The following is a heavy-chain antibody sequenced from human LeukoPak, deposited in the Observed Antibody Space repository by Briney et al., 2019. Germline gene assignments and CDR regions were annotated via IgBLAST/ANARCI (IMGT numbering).Heavy chain of an antibody. Sequence: PETLSLTCTVSGGSISSYYWSWIRQPPGKGLEWIGYSYYTASPNYNPSLKSRATISVDTSKYQFSLSLRSVTAADTAMYYCATSRSGYAYADYWGQGTLVTV. J-gene: IGHJ4*02. CDR1: GGSISSYY. D-gene: IGHD5-18*01. CDR2: SYYTASP. CDR3: ATSRSGYAYADY. V-gene: IGHV4-59*08.